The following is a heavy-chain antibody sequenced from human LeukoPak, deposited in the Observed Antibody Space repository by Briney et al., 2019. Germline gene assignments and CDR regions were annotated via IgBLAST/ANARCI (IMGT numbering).Heavy chain of an antibody. J-gene: IGHJ4*02. Sequence: SETLSLTCTVSGGSSSSYYWSWIRQPPGKGLEWIGSIYYSGSTYYNPSLKSRVTISVDTSKNQFSLKLSSVTAADTAVYYCARLTVAGIGEDFDYWGQGTLVTVSS. CDR2: IYYSGST. CDR3: ARLTVAGIGEDFDY. V-gene: IGHV4-59*05. D-gene: IGHD6-19*01. CDR1: GGSSSSYY.